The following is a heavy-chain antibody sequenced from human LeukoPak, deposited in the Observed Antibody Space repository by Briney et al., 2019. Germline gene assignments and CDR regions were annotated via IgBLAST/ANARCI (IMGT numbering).Heavy chain of an antibody. J-gene: IGHJ6*03. V-gene: IGHV4-4*02. CDR1: GGYLSRSKW. CDR3: ARRYSYGYVRGWGYYMDV. Sequence: TGGYLSRSKWWRSLRSPQGKKQKWIGEIYHSGSTNYNPSPKSRVTISVDKSKNQFSLKLSSVTAAGTAVYYCARRYSYGYVRGWGYYMDVWGKGTTVTVSS. CDR2: IYHSGST. D-gene: IGHD5-18*01.